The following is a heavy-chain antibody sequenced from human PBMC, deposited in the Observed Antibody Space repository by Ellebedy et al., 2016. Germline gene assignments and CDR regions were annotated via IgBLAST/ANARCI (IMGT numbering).Heavy chain of an antibody. CDR3: ARSTTSDTTVTSPIFDY. D-gene: IGHD4-17*01. CDR1: GYTFTSYA. V-gene: IGHV1-3*01. Sequence: ASVKVSCKASGYTFTSYAMHWVRQAPGQRLEWMGWINAGNGNTKYSQKFQGRVTMTRDTSTSTAYMELSSLRSEDTAVYYCARSTTSDTTVTSPIFDYWGQGTLVTVSS. J-gene: IGHJ4*02. CDR2: INAGNGNT.